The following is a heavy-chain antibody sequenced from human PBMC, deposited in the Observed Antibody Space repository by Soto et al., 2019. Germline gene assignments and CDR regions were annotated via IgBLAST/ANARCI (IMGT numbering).Heavy chain of an antibody. D-gene: IGHD2-15*01. CDR3: ARDLGLYCSGGSCYSGWFDP. CDR2: IYYSGST. J-gene: IGHJ5*02. CDR1: GGSISSGGYY. Sequence: PSETLSLTCTVSGGSISSGGYYWSWIRQHPGKGLEWIGYIYYSGSTYYNPSLKSRVTISVDTSKNQFSLKLSSVTAADTAVYYCARDLGLYCSGGSCYSGWFDPWGQGTLVTVSS. V-gene: IGHV4-30-4*08.